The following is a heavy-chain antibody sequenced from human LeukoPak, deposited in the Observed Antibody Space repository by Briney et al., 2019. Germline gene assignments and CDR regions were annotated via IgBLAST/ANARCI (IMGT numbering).Heavy chain of an antibody. Sequence: GSSVKVSCKASGGTFSSYAISWVRQAPGQGLEWMGRIIPILGIANYAQKFQGRVTITADKSTSTAYMELSSLRSEDTAVYYCARGGHSSSWPTPFDYWGQGTLVTVSS. CDR1: GGTFSSYA. J-gene: IGHJ4*02. CDR2: IIPILGIA. V-gene: IGHV1-69*04. CDR3: ARGGHSSSWPTPFDY. D-gene: IGHD6-13*01.